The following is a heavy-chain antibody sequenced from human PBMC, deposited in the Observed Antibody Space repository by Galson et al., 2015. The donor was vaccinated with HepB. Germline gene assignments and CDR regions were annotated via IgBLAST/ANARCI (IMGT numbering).Heavy chain of an antibody. CDR2: ISWDGGST. CDR1: GFTFDDYT. V-gene: IGHV3-43*01. J-gene: IGHJ3*02. CDR3: AKLTIVGVTFDAFDI. D-gene: IGHD1-26*01. Sequence: SLRLSCAASGFTFDDYTMHWVRQAPGKGLEWVSLISWDGGSTYYADSVKGRFTISRDNSKNSLYLQMNSLRTEDTALYYCAKLTIVGVTFDAFDIWGQGTMVTVSS.